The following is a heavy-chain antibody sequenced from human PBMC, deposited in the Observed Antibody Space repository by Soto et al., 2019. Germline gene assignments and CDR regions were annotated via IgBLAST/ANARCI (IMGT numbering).Heavy chain of an antibody. CDR3: VREGFFTLDF. CDR1: GFNIRDNY. V-gene: IGHV3-72*01. Sequence: EVQLVESGGGLVQPGGSLRLSCAASGFNIRDNYMDWVRQAPGKGLEWVGLTRNKGESYTTEHAASVKGRFVISRDDSKNSVYLQMNSLKTEDTAVYYCVREGFFTLDFWGQGTLVTVSS. CDR2: TRNKGESYTT. J-gene: IGHJ4*02.